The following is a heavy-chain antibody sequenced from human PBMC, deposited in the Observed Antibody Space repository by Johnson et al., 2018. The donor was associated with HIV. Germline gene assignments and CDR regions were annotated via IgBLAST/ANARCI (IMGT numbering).Heavy chain of an antibody. CDR3: AKARAAAGTSDAFDI. CDR1: GFTFKDYA. J-gene: IGHJ3*02. Sequence: QPGGSLRLSCATSGFTFKDYAMSWVRQAPGKGLEWVAVIWYDGSNKYYADSVKGRFTISRDNSKNTLYLQMNSLRAEDTAVYYCAKARAAAGTSDAFDIWGHGTMVTVSS. CDR2: IWYDGSNK. V-gene: IGHV3-33*06. D-gene: IGHD6-13*01.